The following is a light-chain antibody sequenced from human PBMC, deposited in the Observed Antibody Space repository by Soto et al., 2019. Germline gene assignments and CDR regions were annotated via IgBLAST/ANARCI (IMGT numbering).Light chain of an antibody. CDR1: QSIRTW. CDR3: QQYSTYLWT. J-gene: IGKJ1*01. V-gene: IGKV1-5*03. CDR2: QAS. Sequence: DIQMTQSPSTLSASVGDRVTITCRASQSIRTWLAWYQQKPGKAPRLLMYQASSLKSGVPSRFSGSGSETEFTLTITSLQPDDTATYFCQQYSTYLWTFGQRTKVDIK.